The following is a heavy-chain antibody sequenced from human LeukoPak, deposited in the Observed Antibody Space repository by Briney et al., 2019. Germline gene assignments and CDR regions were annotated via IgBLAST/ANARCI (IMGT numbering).Heavy chain of an antibody. V-gene: IGHV3-30*03. CDR1: GFIFSSYS. D-gene: IGHD3-22*01. CDR2: ISYDGSNK. Sequence: PGGSLRLSCVASGFIFSSYSMNWVRQAPGKGLEWVAVISYDGSNKYYADSVKGRFTISRDNSKNTLYLQMNSLRAEDTAVYYCASPNYYDSSGYPPGWDYFDYWGQGTLVTVSS. CDR3: ASPNYYDSSGYPPGWDYFDY. J-gene: IGHJ4*02.